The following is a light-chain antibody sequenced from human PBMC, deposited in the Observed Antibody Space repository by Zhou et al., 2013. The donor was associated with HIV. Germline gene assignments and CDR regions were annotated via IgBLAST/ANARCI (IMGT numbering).Light chain of an antibody. CDR2: RAS. CDR1: QTISSSY. J-gene: IGKJ3*01. Sequence: EIVLTQSPGTLSLSPGERATLSCRASQTISSSYLAWYQQKPGQAPRLLIYRASRRATGIPDRFSGGGSGTDFTLTINRLEPEDFAVYYCQQYGNSPRFSFGPGTKVDI. CDR3: QQYGNSPRFS. V-gene: IGKV3-20*01.